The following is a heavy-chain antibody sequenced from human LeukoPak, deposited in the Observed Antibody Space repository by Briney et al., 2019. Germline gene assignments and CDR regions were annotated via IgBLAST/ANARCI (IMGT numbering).Heavy chain of an antibody. CDR3: VSALYGSGSY. CDR1: GFTFSSYG. J-gene: IGHJ4*02. D-gene: IGHD3-10*01. V-gene: IGHV3-7*01. Sequence: SGGSLRLSCAASGFTFSSYGMHWVRQAPGKGLEWVANVKQDGSEKYYVDSVKGRFTISRDNAKNSLFLQMNSLRAEDTAVYYCVSALYGSGSYWGQGTLVTVSS. CDR2: VKQDGSEK.